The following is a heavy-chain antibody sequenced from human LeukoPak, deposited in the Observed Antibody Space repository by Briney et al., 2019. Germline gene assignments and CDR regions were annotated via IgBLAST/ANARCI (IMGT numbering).Heavy chain of an antibody. CDR1: GFTFSSYA. J-gene: IGHJ5*02. Sequence: GGSLRLSCADSGFTFSSYAMSWVRQAPGKGLEWVSAISGSGGSTYYADSVKGRFTISRDNSKNTLYLQMNSLRAEDTAVYYCAKDLYGYVSNWFDPWGQGTLVTVSS. CDR2: ISGSGGST. D-gene: IGHD5-12*01. V-gene: IGHV3-23*01. CDR3: AKDLYGYVSNWFDP.